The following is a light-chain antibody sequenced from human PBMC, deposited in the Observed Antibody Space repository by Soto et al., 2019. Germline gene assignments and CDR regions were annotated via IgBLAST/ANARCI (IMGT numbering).Light chain of an antibody. CDR3: SSYAGINNLGV. CDR2: EVN. CDR1: SSDVVGYKY. J-gene: IGLJ1*01. V-gene: IGLV2-8*01. Sequence: QSALTQPPSASGSPGQSVTISCTGTSSDVVGYKYVSWYQQHPGKAPKLMIFEVNKRPSGVPDRFSGSKSGNTASLTVSGRQAEDEADYYCSSYAGINNLGVFGTGTKLTVL.